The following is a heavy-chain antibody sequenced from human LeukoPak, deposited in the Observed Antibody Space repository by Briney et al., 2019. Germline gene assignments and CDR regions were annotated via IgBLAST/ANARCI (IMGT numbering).Heavy chain of an antibody. CDR1: RFTFSSYA. D-gene: IGHD6-19*01. CDR3: ARDYRKGYSSGHDAFDI. CDR2: ISYDGSNK. V-gene: IGHV3-30*04. Sequence: GGSLRLSCAASRFTFSSYAMHWVRQAPGKGLEWVAVISYDGSNKYYADSVKGRFTISRDNSKNTLYLQMSSLRAEDTAVYYCARDYRKGYSSGHDAFDIWGQGTMVTVSS. J-gene: IGHJ3*02.